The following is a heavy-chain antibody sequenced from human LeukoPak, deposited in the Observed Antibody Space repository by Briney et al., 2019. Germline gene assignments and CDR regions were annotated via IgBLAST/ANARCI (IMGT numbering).Heavy chain of an antibody. CDR1: GGSINSYY. J-gene: IGHJ4*02. D-gene: IGHD6-13*01. CDR2: IYYSGST. Sequence: SETLSLTCTASGGSINSYYWSWIRQPPGKGLEWIGYIYYSGSTNYNPSLKSRVTISVDTSKNQFSLRLSSVTAADTAVYYCARVTGYMTEDYFDYWGQGTLITVSS. V-gene: IGHV4-59*01. CDR3: ARVTGYMTEDYFDY.